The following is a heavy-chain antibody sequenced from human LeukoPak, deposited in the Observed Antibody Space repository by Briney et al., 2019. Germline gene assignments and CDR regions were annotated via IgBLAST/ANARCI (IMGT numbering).Heavy chain of an antibody. D-gene: IGHD3-10*01. V-gene: IGHV3-23*01. Sequence: TGGSLRLSCAASGFTFSSYAMSWVRQAPGKGLEWVSAISGSGGSTYYADSVKGRFTISRDNSKNTLYLQMNSLRAEDTAVYYCANTYYYGSGRYHTRFDYWGQGTLVTVSS. CDR3: ANTYYYGSGRYHTRFDY. CDR2: ISGSGGST. CDR1: GFTFSSYA. J-gene: IGHJ4*02.